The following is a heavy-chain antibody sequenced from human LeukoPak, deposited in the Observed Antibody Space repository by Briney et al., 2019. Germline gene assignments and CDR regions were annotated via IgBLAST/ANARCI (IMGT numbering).Heavy chain of an antibody. CDR2: IYYTGST. V-gene: IGHV4-31*03. J-gene: IGHJ5*02. CDR1: GASISSGSHY. Sequence: SETLSLTCTVSGASISSGSHYWSWIRQHPGKGLEWIGYIYYTGSTYYNPSLKSRLTISVDTSKNHFSLKVSSVTAADTAVYYCARARLGYNYGLSWFDPRGQGTLVTVSS. CDR3: ARARLGYNYGLSWFDP. D-gene: IGHD5-18*01.